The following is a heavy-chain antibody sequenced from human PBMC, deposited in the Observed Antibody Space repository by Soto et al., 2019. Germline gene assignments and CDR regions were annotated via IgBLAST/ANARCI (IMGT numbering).Heavy chain of an antibody. Sequence: ASVKVSCKAAGYGFTSYGISWVRQAPGQGLEWMGWISAYNGNTNYAQKLQGRVTMTTDTSTSTAYMELRSLRSDDTAVYYCARVPIAVAGTYWFDPWGQGTLVTVSS. J-gene: IGHJ5*02. CDR3: ARVPIAVAGTYWFDP. V-gene: IGHV1-18*01. CDR2: ISAYNGNT. D-gene: IGHD6-19*01. CDR1: GYGFTSYG.